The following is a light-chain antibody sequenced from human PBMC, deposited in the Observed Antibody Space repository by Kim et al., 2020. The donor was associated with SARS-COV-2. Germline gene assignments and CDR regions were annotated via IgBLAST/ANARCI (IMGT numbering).Light chain of an antibody. V-gene: IGKV3-20*01. Sequence: EIVLTQSPATLSLSPGERATLSCRANETITTTALAWYQQKAGQAPRLLIYGTSNRATGIADRFSGSGSGTDFTLTVSRLESEDFAVYYCQQFDTSGRTFGQGTKLEIK. CDR3: QQFDTSGRT. CDR2: GTS. J-gene: IGKJ1*01. CDR1: ETITTTA.